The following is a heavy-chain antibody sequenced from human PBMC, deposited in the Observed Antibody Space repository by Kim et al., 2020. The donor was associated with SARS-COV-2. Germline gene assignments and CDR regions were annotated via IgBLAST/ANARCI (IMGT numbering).Heavy chain of an antibody. Sequence: GGSLRLSCAASGFTFSSYAMHWVRQAPGKGLEWVAVISYDGSNKYYADSVKGRFTNSRDNSKNTLYLQMNSLRAEDTAVYYCARDGGMTTVTTNYYYGMDVWGQGTTVTVSS. CDR1: GFTFSSYA. CDR2: ISYDGSNK. CDR3: ARDGGMTTVTTNYYYGMDV. J-gene: IGHJ6*02. D-gene: IGHD4-17*01. V-gene: IGHV3-30*04.